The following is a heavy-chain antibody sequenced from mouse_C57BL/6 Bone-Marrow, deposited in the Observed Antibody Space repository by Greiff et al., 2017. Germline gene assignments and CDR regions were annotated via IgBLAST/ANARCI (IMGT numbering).Heavy chain of an antibody. CDR1: GYTFTSYD. V-gene: IGHV1-85*01. CDR2: IYPRDGST. CDR3: ARLEFDGSGGDWYFDV. D-gene: IGHD1-1*01. J-gene: IGHJ1*03. Sequence: QVQLQQSGPELVKPGASVKLSCKASGYTFTSYDINWVKQRPGQGLEWIGWIYPRDGSTKYNEKFKGKATLTVGTSSSTGYMELRRLTSEDSAVYFCARLEFDGSGGDWYFDVWGTGTTLTVSS.